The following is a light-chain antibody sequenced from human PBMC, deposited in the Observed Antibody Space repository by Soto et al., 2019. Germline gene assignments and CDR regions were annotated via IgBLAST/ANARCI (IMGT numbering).Light chain of an antibody. Sequence: QTVVTQEPSLTVSPGGTVTLTCASSTGAVTSGYYPNWFQQKPGQAPRALIYRTSNKHSRTPARFSGSLLGGKAALTLSGVQPEDEAEYYCLLYYGGAVVFGGGTKLTVL. J-gene: IGLJ2*01. V-gene: IGLV7-43*01. CDR3: LLYYGGAVV. CDR2: RTS. CDR1: TGAVTSGYY.